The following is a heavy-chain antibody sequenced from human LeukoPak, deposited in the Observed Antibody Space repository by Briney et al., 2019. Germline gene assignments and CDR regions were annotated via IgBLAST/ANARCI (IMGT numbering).Heavy chain of an antibody. Sequence: SQTLSLTCAISGDSFSSNSAAWNWFTQSPSRGLEWVVRTYYRSKWYKDYAGSVKSRITINPAASKTQFSLQLNAVTPEDTAVYYCARVRITMVRGVIASHIYYWGQGTLVTVSS. CDR3: ARVRITMVRGVIASHIYY. CDR2: TYYRSKWYK. CDR1: GDSFSSNSAA. D-gene: IGHD3-10*01. J-gene: IGHJ4*02. V-gene: IGHV6-1*01.